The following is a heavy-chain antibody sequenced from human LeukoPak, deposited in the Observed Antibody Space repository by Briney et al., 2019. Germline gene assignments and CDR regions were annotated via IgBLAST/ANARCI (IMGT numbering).Heavy chain of an antibody. J-gene: IGHJ4*02. CDR2: IYYSGST. Sequence: PSETLSLTCTVSGGSISSYYWSWIRQPPGKGLEWIGYIYYSGSTNYNPSFKSRVTLSVDTSKNQFSLKLSSVTAADTAVYYCARGAMTTTSTFDYWGQGTLVTVSS. CDR1: GGSISSYY. V-gene: IGHV4-59*13. D-gene: IGHD5-24*01. CDR3: ARGAMTTTSTFDY.